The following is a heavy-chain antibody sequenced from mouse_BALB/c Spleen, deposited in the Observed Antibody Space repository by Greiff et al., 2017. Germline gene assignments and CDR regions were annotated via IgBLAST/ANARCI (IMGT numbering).Heavy chain of an antibody. V-gene: IGHV3-6*02. D-gene: IGHD2-10*01. J-gene: IGHJ3*01. Sequence: EVKLEESGPGLVKPSQSLSLTCSVTGYSITSGYYWNWIRQFPGNKLEWMGYISYDGSNNYNPSLKNRISITRDTSKNQFFLKLNSVTTEDTATYYCASGTYYAYWGQGTLVTVSA. CDR3: ASGTYYAY. CDR2: ISYDGSN. CDR1: GYSITSGYY.